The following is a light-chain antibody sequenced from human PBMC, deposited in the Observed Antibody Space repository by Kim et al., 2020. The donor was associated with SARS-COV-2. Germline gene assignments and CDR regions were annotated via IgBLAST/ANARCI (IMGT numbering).Light chain of an antibody. CDR1: SRDVGAYNY. V-gene: IGLV2-14*03. CDR3: SSYTSSSTLV. Sequence: GQSNTISCTGTSRDVGAYNYVSWYQQHPDKAPRLLIYSVSNRPSGVSDRFSASKSGNTASLTISGLQAEDEADYYCSSYTSSSTLVLGGGTQLTVL. CDR2: SVS. J-gene: IGLJ2*01.